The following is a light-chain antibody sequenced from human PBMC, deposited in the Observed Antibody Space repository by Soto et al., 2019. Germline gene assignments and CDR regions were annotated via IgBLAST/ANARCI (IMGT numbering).Light chain of an antibody. CDR1: QSVRSN. CDR2: DTS. J-gene: IGKJ5*01. Sequence: VMTQSPATLSVSPGERATLSCRASQSVRSNLAWYQQKPGQAPRPLIYDTSTRATGIPARFSGSGSGTEFTLTISRLEPEDVALYYCQQYDRPPITFGQGTRLEIK. V-gene: IGKV3-15*01. CDR3: QQYDRPPIT.